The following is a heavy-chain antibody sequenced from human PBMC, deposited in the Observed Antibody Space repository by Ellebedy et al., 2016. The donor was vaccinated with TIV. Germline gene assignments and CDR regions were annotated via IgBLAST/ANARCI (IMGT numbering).Heavy chain of an antibody. CDR3: ARGVFIGGTEYRTAWFDP. CDR1: GYTFTSYG. CDR2: ISAYNGNT. Sequence: ASVKVSCKASGYTFTSYGISWVRQAPGQGLEWMGWISAYNGNTNYAQKFQGRVTMTRDTSTSTVYMELSSLRSEDTAVYYCARGVFIGGTEYRTAWFDPWGQGTLVTVSS. J-gene: IGHJ5*02. D-gene: IGHD1-26*01. V-gene: IGHV1-18*04.